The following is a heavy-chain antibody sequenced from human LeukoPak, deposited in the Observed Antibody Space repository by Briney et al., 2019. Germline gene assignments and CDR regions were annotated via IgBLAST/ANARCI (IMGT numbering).Heavy chain of an antibody. V-gene: IGHV3-30*02. Sequence: GGSLRLSCAASGFTFSSYGMHWVRQAPGKGLEWVAFIRFDGINKDYADSVKGRLTISRDNSKNTLYLQMNSLRAEDTAVYYCANLDYGDFDAFDIWGQGTMVTVSS. D-gene: IGHD4-17*01. J-gene: IGHJ3*02. CDR3: ANLDYGDFDAFDI. CDR2: IRFDGINK. CDR1: GFTFSSYG.